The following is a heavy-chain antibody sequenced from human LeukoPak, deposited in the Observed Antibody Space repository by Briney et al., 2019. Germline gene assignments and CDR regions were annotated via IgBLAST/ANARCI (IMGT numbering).Heavy chain of an antibody. CDR2: ISSSSTI. J-gene: IGHJ4*02. CDR3: ARVKVGAPGSFDY. Sequence: GGSLRLSCAASGFTFSSYSMNWVRQAPGKGLEWVSYISSSSTIYYADSVKGRFTISRDNAKNSLYLQMNSLRAEDTAVYYCARVKVGAPGSFDYWGQGTLVTVSS. V-gene: IGHV3-48*01. D-gene: IGHD1-26*01. CDR1: GFTFSSYS.